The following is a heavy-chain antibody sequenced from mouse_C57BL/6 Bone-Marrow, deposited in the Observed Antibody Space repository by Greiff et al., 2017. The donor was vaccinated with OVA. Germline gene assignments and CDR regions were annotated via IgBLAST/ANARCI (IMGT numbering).Heavy chain of an antibody. V-gene: IGHV3-6*01. Sequence: DVKLQESGPGLVKPSQSLSLTCSVTGYSITSGYYWNWIRQFPGNKLEWMGYISYDGSNNYNPSLKNRISITRDTSKNQFFLKLNSVTTEDTATYYCAREETYYSNYMCAYWGQGTLVTVSA. CDR1: GYSITSGYY. D-gene: IGHD2-5*01. J-gene: IGHJ3*01. CDR2: ISYDGSN. CDR3: AREETYYSNYMCAY.